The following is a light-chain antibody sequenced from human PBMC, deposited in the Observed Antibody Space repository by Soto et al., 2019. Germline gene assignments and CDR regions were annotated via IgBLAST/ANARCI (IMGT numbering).Light chain of an antibody. Sequence: EIVLTQSPATLSLSPGERTTLSCRASQSIRRYLAWYQQKPGQGPRLLIYGASSRATGTPDRFSGSGSGTDFTLTINRLEPEDFALYYCQQYGSSPPTFGQGTKVEIK. CDR2: GAS. CDR3: QQYGSSPPT. CDR1: QSIRRY. J-gene: IGKJ1*01. V-gene: IGKV3-20*01.